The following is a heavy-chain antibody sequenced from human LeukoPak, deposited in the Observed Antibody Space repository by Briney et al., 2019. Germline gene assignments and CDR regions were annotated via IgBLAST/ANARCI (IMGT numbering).Heavy chain of an antibody. Sequence: TLSLTCTVSGGSISSGGYYWSWIRQHPGKGLEWIGYIYYSGSTYYNPSLKSRVTISVDTSKNQFSLKLSSVTAADTAVYYCARDSMPRGYRYLGFDPWGQETLVTVSS. D-gene: IGHD5-18*01. CDR2: IYYSGST. J-gene: IGHJ5*02. V-gene: IGHV4-31*03. CDR3: ARDSMPRGYRYLGFDP. CDR1: GGSISSGGYY.